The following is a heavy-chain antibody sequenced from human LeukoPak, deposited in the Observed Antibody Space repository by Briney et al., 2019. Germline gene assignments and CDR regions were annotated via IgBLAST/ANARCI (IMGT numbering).Heavy chain of an antibody. CDR1: GYTFTSYY. Sequence: ASVKVSCKASGYTFTSYYMHWVRQAPGQGLEWMGIINPSGGSTSYAQKFQGRVTMTRDTSTSTVYMELSSLRSEDTAVYYCASPTYSCWYFPHGGRGTLVTVSA. D-gene: IGHD6-19*01. V-gene: IGHV1-46*01. CDR2: INPSGGST. CDR3: ASPTYSCWYFPH. J-gene: IGHJ1*01.